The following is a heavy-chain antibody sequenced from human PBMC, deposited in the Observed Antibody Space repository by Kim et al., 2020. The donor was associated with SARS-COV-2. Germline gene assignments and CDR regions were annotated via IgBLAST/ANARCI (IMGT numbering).Heavy chain of an antibody. CDR1: GGSISSGDYY. V-gene: IGHV4-30-4*01. CDR3: ARDAKLISKTGFDY. D-gene: IGHD1-1*01. CDR2: IYYSGST. Sequence: SETLSLTCTVSGGSISSGDYYWSWIRQPPGKGLEWIGYIYYSGSTYYNPSLKSRVTISVDTSKNQFSLKLSSVTAADTAVYYCARDAKLISKTGFDYWGQGTLVTVSS. J-gene: IGHJ4*02.